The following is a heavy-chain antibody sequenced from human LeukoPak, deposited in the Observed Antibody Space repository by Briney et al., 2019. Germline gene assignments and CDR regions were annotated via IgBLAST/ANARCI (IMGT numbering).Heavy chain of an antibody. V-gene: IGHV3-74*01. CDR2: INGDGSST. Sequence: PGGSLRLSCAASGFTFSSYWVHWVRQAPGKGLVWVSRINGDGSSTSYADSVKGRFTISRDNVKNTLYLQMTSLRVEDTAVYYCAAVVRSGSPFDYWGQGTLVTVSS. J-gene: IGHJ4*02. CDR1: GFTFSSYW. CDR3: AAVVRSGSPFDY. D-gene: IGHD6-25*01.